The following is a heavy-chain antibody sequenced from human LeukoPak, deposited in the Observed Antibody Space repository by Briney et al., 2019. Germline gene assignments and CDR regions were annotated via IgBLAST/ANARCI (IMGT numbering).Heavy chain of an antibody. CDR3: ARKGVGGELGGFDY. D-gene: IGHD3-16*01. V-gene: IGHV3-21*04. CDR1: GFTFSSYS. CDR2: ISSSSSSYI. Sequence: GGSLRLSCAASGFTFSSYSMNWVRQAPGKGLEWVSSISSSSSSYIYYVDSVKGRFTISRDNAKNSLYLQMNSLRAEDTALYHCARKGVGGELGGFDYWGQGTLVTVSS. J-gene: IGHJ4*02.